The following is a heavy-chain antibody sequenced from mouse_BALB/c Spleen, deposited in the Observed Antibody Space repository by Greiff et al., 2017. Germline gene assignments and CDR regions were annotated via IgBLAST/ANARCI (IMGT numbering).Heavy chain of an antibody. D-gene: IGHD3-2*01. CDR2: ISSGSSTI. Sequence: EVQGVESGGGLVQPGGSRKLSCAASGFTFSSFGMHWVRQAPEKGLEWVAYISSGSSTIYYADTVKGRFTISRDNPKNTLFLQMTSLRSEDTAMYYCARSTARATGFAYWGQGTLVTVSA. CDR3: ARSTARATGFAY. V-gene: IGHV5-17*02. CDR1: GFTFSSFG. J-gene: IGHJ3*01.